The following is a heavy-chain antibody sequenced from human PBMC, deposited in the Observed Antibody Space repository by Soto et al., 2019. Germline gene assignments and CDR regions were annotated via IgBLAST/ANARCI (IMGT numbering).Heavy chain of an antibody. V-gene: IGHV3-23*01. J-gene: IGHJ4*02. Sequence: EVQLLESGGGLVQPGGSLRLSCAAYGFTFSSYAMSWVRQAPGKGLEWVSAISGSGGSTYYADSVKGRFTISRDNSKKTLYLKMDGMRAEDTAVYYCAKDHEGYGSGSQDYWGQGTLVTVSS. D-gene: IGHD3-10*01. CDR2: ISGSGGST. CDR1: GFTFSSYA. CDR3: AKDHEGYGSGSQDY.